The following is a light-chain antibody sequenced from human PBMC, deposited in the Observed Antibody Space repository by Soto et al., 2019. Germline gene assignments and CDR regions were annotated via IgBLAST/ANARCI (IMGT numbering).Light chain of an antibody. Sequence: DIQMTQSPSSLSAFVGDRVTITCQASQDIANYLNWYQQKPGKAPRLLIYDASTLEIGVPLRFSGSVSGTDFTLTISSLQNEDLATYYCQHYYGDPPTFGPGTKVDIK. V-gene: IGKV1-33*01. CDR1: QDIANY. CDR2: DAS. J-gene: IGKJ3*01. CDR3: QHYYGDPPT.